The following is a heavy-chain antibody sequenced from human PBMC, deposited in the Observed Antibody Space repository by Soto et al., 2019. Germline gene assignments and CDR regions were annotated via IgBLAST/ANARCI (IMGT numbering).Heavy chain of an antibody. Sequence: GGSLRLSCAASGFTFSNAWMSWVRQAPGKGLEWVGRIKSKTDGGTTDYAAPVKGRFTISRDDSKNTLYLQMNSLKTEDTAVYYCTTDLAHHSNYVGVSYYYYMDVWGKGTTVTVSS. CDR3: TTDLAHHSNYVGVSYYYYMDV. V-gene: IGHV3-15*01. J-gene: IGHJ6*03. CDR2: IKSKTDGGTT. D-gene: IGHD4-4*01. CDR1: GFTFSNAW.